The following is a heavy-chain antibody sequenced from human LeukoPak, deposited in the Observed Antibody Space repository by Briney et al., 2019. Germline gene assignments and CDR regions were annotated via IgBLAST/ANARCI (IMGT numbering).Heavy chain of an antibody. CDR2: ISYDGSNK. V-gene: IGHV3-30*04. CDR1: GFTFSSYA. CDR3: ARSTVAGTMGDAFDI. D-gene: IGHD6-19*01. Sequence: PGGSLRLSCAASGFTFSSYAMHWVRQAPGKGLEWVAVISYDGSNKYYADSVKGRFTISRDNSKNTLYLQMNSLRAEDTAGYYCARSTVAGTMGDAFDIWGQGTMVTVSS. J-gene: IGHJ3*02.